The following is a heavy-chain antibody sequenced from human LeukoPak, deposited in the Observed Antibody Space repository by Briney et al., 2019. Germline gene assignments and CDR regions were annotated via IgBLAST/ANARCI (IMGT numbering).Heavy chain of an antibody. CDR1: GFTFSSYA. Sequence: GGSLRLSCAASGFTFSSYAMSWVRQAPGKGLDWVSTISAGGGSTYYADSVKGRFTISRDNSKNTLYLQMNSLRAEDTAVYYCARDQRNHYYDSSGYYIYYYYGMDVWGQGTTVTVSS. J-gene: IGHJ6*02. D-gene: IGHD3-22*01. V-gene: IGHV3-23*01. CDR3: ARDQRNHYYDSSGYYIYYYYGMDV. CDR2: ISAGGGST.